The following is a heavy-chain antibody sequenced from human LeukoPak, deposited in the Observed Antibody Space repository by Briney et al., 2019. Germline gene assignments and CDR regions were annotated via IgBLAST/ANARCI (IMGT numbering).Heavy chain of an antibody. CDR2: ISESGGST. J-gene: IGHJ4*02. D-gene: IGHD2-2*01. Sequence: GGSLRLSCAASGFTFTSYAVSWVRQAPGKGLEWVSAISESGGSTYYADSVKGRFTISRDNSKNTLFLQMNSLRVEDTAASYCANTRDDCSRSSCSFLWGQGTLVTVSS. V-gene: IGHV3-23*01. CDR3: ANTRDDCSRSSCSFL. CDR1: GFTFTSYA.